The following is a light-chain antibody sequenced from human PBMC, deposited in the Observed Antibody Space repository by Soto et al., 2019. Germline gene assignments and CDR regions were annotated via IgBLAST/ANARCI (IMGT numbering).Light chain of an antibody. CDR1: SSDVGGYNA. V-gene: IGLV2-14*01. Sequence: SALAQPASVSGSPGQTITISCTGTSSDVGGYNAVSWYQHHPGKAPKLIIYEVTHRPSGVSDRFSASKSGNTASLTISGLQADDEADYYCNSFRVSHLYVFGTGTKVTV. CDR3: NSFRVSHLYV. J-gene: IGLJ1*01. CDR2: EVT.